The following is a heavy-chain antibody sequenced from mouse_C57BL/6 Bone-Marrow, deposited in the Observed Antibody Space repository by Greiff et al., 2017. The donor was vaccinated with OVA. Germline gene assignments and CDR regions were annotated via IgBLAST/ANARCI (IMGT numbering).Heavy chain of an antibody. J-gene: IGHJ1*03. CDR3: ARLPYWYFDV. Sequence: VQLKESGAELARPGASVKLSCKASGYTFTSYGISWVKQRTGQGLEWIGEIYPRSGNTYYNEKFKGKATLTADKSSSTAYMELRSLTSEDSAVYFCARLPYWYFDVWGTGTTVTVSS. V-gene: IGHV1-81*01. CDR1: GYTFTSYG. CDR2: IYPRSGNT.